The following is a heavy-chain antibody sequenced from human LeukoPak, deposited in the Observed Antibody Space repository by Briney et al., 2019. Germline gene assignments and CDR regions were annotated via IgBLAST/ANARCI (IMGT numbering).Heavy chain of an antibody. Sequence: GESLKISCKGSGYRSTNYWIGWVRQMPGKGLEWTGIINPADSDTRYSPSFHGQVTFSADKSINTAYLQWNSLKASDTAMYYCARPSQEGDFDCRGQGTLVTVSS. J-gene: IGHJ4*02. CDR2: INPADSDT. CDR3: ARPSQEGDFDC. CDR1: GYRSTNYW. D-gene: IGHD3-16*01. V-gene: IGHV5-51*01.